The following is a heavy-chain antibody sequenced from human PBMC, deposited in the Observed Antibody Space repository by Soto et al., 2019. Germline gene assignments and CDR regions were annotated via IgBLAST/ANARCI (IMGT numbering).Heavy chain of an antibody. J-gene: IGHJ6*02. Sequence: SVKVSCKASGGTFSSYAISWVRQAPGQGLEWMGGIIPIFGTANYAQKFQGRVTITADESTSTAYMELSSLRSEDTAVYYCARERSMGGYCSSNSRPTYLYYGLDVWGQGTTVTVSS. CDR2: IIPIFGTA. V-gene: IGHV1-69*13. CDR3: ARERSMGGYCSSNSRPTYLYYGLDV. D-gene: IGHD2-2*01. CDR1: GGTFSSYA.